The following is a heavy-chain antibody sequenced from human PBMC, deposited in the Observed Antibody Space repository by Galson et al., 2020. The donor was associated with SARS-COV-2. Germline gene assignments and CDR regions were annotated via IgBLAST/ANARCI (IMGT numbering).Heavy chain of an antibody. Sequence: ASVKVSCKASGYTFTSYYMHWVRQAPGQGLEWMGIINPSGGSTSYAQKFQGRVTMTRDTSTSTVYMELSSLRSEDTAVYYCARDNRAAAGIYYFDYWAREPWSPSPQ. J-gene: IGHJ4*02. CDR3: ARDNRAAAGIYYFDY. CDR2: INPSGGST. V-gene: IGHV1-46*03. D-gene: IGHD6-13*01. CDR1: GYTFTSYY.